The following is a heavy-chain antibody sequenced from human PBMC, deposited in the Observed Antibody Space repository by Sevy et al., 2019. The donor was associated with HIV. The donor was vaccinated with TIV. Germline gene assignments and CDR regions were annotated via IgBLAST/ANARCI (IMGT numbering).Heavy chain of an antibody. CDR1: GXXXXXFE. CDR2: XXXGGRTI. Sequence: GGSLRLSCAXSGXXXXXFEMTWXRXAPGKXXEWVSYXXXGGRTIYYTNSVKGRFTISGDNAKNSLYLQXNXRGAEETAVXXWXKRGXHYXLXXDVWGQGTTVTVSS. D-gene: IGHD3-3*01. CDR3: XKRGXHYXLXXDV. J-gene: IGHJ6*02. V-gene: IGHV3-48*03.